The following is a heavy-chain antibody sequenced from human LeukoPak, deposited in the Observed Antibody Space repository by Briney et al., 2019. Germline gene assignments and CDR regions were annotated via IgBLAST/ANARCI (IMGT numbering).Heavy chain of an antibody. CDR2: IYPGDSDT. CDR3: ARQVEWDMRWGFDP. Sequence: AGESLKISCKGSGYRFTSYFICWVRQMPGKGLEWIGIIYPGDSDTRYSPSFQGQVTISADKYISTAYLQWSSLKASDTAMYYCARQVEWDMRWGFDPWGQGTLVTVSS. V-gene: IGHV5-51*01. CDR1: GYRFTSYF. J-gene: IGHJ5*02. D-gene: IGHD1-26*01.